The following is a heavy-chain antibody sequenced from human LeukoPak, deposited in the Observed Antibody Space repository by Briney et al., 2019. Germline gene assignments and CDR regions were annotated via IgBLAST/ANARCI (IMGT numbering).Heavy chain of an antibody. Sequence: SETLSLTCTVSGGSISSSGYYWGWIRQPPGKGLEWIGSIYYSGSTYYNPSLKSRVTISVDTSKNQFSLKLSSVTAADTAVYYCASASYYRYYYYVDVWGKGTTVTVSS. J-gene: IGHJ6*03. CDR3: ASASYYRYYYYVDV. CDR2: IYYSGST. D-gene: IGHD3-10*01. CDR1: GGSISSSGYY. V-gene: IGHV4-39*07.